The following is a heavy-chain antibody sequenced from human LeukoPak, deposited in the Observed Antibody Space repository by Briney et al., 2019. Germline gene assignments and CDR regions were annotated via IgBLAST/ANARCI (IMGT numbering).Heavy chain of an antibody. CDR3: AGPTSSGWNGDFDY. J-gene: IGHJ4*02. Sequence: GGSLRLSCAASGFTFSTYAMTWVRQAPGKGLEWVSAISGSGGSTYYADSVKGRFTISRDNSKNTLYMQMNSLRAEDTAVYYCAGPTSSGWNGDFDYWGQGILVTVSS. V-gene: IGHV3-23*01. CDR1: GFTFSTYA. D-gene: IGHD6-19*01. CDR2: ISGSGGST.